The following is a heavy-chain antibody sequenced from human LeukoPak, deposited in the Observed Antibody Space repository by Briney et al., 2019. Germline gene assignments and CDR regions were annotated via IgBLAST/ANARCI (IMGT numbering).Heavy chain of an antibody. CDR1: GGTFSSYA. D-gene: IGHD3-22*01. J-gene: IGHJ3*02. CDR3: ARDRSGGHYYDSSGYLLGAFDI. Sequence: ASVKVSCKASGGTFSSYAVTWVRQAPGQGLEWMGWISAYNGNTNYAQKLQGRVTMTTDTSTSTAYMELRSLRSDDTAVYYCARDRSGGHYYDSSGYLLGAFDIWGQGTMVTVSS. V-gene: IGHV1-18*01. CDR2: ISAYNGNT.